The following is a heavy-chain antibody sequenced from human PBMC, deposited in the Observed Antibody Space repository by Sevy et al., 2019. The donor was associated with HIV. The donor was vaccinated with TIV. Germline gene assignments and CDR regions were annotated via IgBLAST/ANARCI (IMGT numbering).Heavy chain of an antibody. V-gene: IGHV3-23*01. CDR3: AKGTYCGGDCDSYYFDY. CDR1: GFTFSSYA. J-gene: IGHJ4*02. CDR2: ISGSGGST. Sequence: GGSLRLSCAASGFTFSSYAMSWVRQAPGKGLEWVSAISGSGGSTYYADSVKGRFTISRDNSKNTLYLQMNSLRAEDTAVYYCAKGTYCGGDCDSYYFDYWGQGTLVTVSS. D-gene: IGHD2-21*02.